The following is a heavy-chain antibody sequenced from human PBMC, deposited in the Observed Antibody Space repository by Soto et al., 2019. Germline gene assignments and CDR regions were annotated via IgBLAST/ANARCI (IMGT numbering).Heavy chain of an antibody. CDR3: ARGFYTATTRIDDN. V-gene: IGHV1-69*06. CDR1: GGTFSSYA. D-gene: IGHD4-17*01. CDR2: IIPIFGTA. J-gene: IGHJ4*02. Sequence: SVKVSCKASGGTFSSYAISWVRQAPGQGLEWMGGIIPIFGTANYAQKFQGRVTITADKSTSTAYMELSSLRSEDTAVYYCARGFYTATTRIDDNWGQGTLVTVSS.